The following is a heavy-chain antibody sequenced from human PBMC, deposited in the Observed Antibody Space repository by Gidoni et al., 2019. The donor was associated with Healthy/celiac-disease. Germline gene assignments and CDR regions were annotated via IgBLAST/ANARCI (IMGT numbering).Heavy chain of an antibody. J-gene: IGHJ4*02. CDR3: AKVSIAAAPFDY. Sequence: QVQLVESGGGVVQPGRSLRLSCAASGFTFSSYGMHWVRKAPGKGLEWVSVISYDGSNKYYADSVKGRFTISRDNSKNTLYLQMNSLRAEDTAVYYCAKVSIAAAPFDYWGQGTLVTVSS. CDR1: GFTFSSYG. V-gene: IGHV3-30*18. CDR2: ISYDGSNK. D-gene: IGHD6-13*01.